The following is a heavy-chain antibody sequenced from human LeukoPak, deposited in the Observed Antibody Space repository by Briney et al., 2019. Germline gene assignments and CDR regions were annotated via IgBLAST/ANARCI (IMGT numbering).Heavy chain of an antibody. D-gene: IGHD2-2*01. V-gene: IGHV4-39*01. J-gene: IGHJ4*02. CDR2: MYYTGGT. CDR1: GGSISISSHY. Sequence: SETLSLTCTASGGSISISSHYWAWIRQPPGKGLEWIGSMYYTGGTYYNPSLKSRVTISIDTSKNQFSLKLNSVTAADTAVYYCARLVRYCSTNSCYPFDFWGQGTLVTVSS. CDR3: ARLVRYCSTNSCYPFDF.